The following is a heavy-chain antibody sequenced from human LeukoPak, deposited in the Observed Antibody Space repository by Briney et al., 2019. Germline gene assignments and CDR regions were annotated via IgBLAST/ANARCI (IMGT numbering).Heavy chain of an antibody. CDR2: ISGSGGKT. J-gene: IGHJ5*02. D-gene: IGHD6-13*01. CDR3: AKIAAAGPDDWFDP. V-gene: IGHV3-23*01. Sequence: PGGSLRLSCADSGFTFNNYAMSWVRQAPGKGLEWVSGISGSGGKTYYADSVKGRFTISRDNSKNTFYLQMNTLRAEDTAVYYCAKIAAAGPDDWFDPWGQGTLVTVSS. CDR1: GFTFNNYA.